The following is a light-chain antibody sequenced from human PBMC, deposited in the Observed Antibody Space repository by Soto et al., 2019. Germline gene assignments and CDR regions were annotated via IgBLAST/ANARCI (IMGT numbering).Light chain of an antibody. Sequence: EIVLTQSPGTLSLSPGERATLYCRASQSVGSNYLAWYQQKPGQAPRVLIYGASSRATGIPDRFSGSGSGTDFTLTISSLEPEDFAVYYCQQRSNWLTFGGGTKVDIK. CDR2: GAS. CDR1: QSVGSNY. J-gene: IGKJ4*01. V-gene: IGKV3D-20*02. CDR3: QQRSNWLT.